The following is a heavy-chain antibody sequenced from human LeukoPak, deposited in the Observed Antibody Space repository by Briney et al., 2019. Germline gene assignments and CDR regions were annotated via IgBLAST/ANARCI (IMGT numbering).Heavy chain of an antibody. CDR3: ARDQAGGSGWEPSGAFDI. D-gene: IGHD6-19*01. V-gene: IGHV3-30-3*01. CDR1: GFSFRNYA. CDR2: ISYDGSQK. J-gene: IGHJ3*02. Sequence: HPGGSLRLSCAASGFSFRNYALHWVRQAPGKGLEWLSVISYDGSQKYCADSVKGRFTISRDNSKNTLYLQMDSLRAEDTAVYYCARDQAGGSGWEPSGAFDIWGQGTMVTVSS.